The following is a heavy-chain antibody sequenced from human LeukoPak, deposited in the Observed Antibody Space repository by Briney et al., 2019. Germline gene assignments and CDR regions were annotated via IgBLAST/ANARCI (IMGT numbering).Heavy chain of an antibody. V-gene: IGHV5-51*01. CDR2: IYPGDSDT. D-gene: IGHD2-21*02. CDR1: GYSFTSYW. Sequence: GESLKISCKGSGYSFTSYWIGWVRQMPGKGLEWMGIIYPGDSDTRYSPSFQGQVTISADKSISTAYLQWSSLKASDTAMDYCARRGICGGDCYSEVDYGGQGTLVTVSS. J-gene: IGHJ4*02. CDR3: ARRGICGGDCYSEVDY.